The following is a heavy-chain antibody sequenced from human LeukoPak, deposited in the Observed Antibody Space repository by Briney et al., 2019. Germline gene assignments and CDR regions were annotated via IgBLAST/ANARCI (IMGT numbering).Heavy chain of an antibody. J-gene: IGHJ5*02. CDR2: ISSNDHST. CDR3: AVKSGSYSNWFDP. Sequence: GGPLRLSCAASGFTFSSYSLSWVRQAPGKGLEWISSISSNDHSTYYAGSVKGRFTISRDNSKNTLYLQMNSLRAENTAVYYCAVKSGSYSNWFDPWGQGTLVTVSS. V-gene: IGHV3-23*01. CDR1: GFTFSSYS. D-gene: IGHD1-26*01.